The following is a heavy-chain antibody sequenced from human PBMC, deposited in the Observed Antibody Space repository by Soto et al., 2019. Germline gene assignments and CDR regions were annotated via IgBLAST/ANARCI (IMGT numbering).Heavy chain of an antibody. Sequence: QVQLVESGGGLVKPGGSLRLYCAASGFTFSDYYMSWIRQAPGKGLGWVSYISSSGSTIYYADSVKGRFTISRDNAKNSLYLQMNSLRAEDTAVYYCARDFGSILVVAAAFDYWGQGTLVTVSS. CDR3: ARDFGSILVVAAAFDY. D-gene: IGHD2-15*01. J-gene: IGHJ4*02. V-gene: IGHV3-11*01. CDR1: GFTFSDYY. CDR2: ISSSGSTI.